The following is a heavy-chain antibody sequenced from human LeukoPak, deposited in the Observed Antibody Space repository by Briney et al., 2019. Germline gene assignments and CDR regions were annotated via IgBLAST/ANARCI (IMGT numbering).Heavy chain of an antibody. J-gene: IGHJ6*03. CDR2: FYSGGAT. CDR3: ARAVGGAFYMDV. D-gene: IGHD2-15*01. CDR1: GLTVNSSF. Sequence: GGSLRLSCAASGLTVNSSFISWVRQAPGKGLEWVSVFYSGGATYFADSVKGRFTMSRDNSKNTLYLQMNNLRAEDTGMYYCARAVGGAFYMDVWGKGTTVTVSS. V-gene: IGHV3-53*01.